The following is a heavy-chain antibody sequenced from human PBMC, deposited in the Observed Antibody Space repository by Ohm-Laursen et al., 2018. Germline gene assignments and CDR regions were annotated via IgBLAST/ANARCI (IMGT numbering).Heavy chain of an antibody. D-gene: IGHD2-15*01. J-gene: IGHJ4*02. V-gene: IGHV3-7*01. Sequence: SLRLSCAASGFTFSTYWMNWFRQAPGKGLESVASINQDGSEKYFVDSVRGRFTISRDNAKNSLYLQMNSLRADDTAVYYCARGSGEYVYYWGQGTLVTVSS. CDR3: ARGSGEYVYY. CDR2: INQDGSEK. CDR1: GFTFSTYW.